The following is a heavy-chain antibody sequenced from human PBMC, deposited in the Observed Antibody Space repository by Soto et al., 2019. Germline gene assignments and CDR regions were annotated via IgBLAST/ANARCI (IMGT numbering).Heavy chain of an antibody. J-gene: IGHJ2*01. CDR2: VNTKRGDA. CDR3: ASDPGLPRQYWYLDL. V-gene: IGHV1-2*04. CDR1: GYKFTNYY. Sequence: QVVLVQSGAEVKKPGDSVKVSCKSSGYKFTNYYIHWVRQAPGQGPEWMGWVNTKRGDAIYAQKFQGWVTMTRDMATTTAYLEVNRLKPDDTAVYFCASDPGLPRQYWYLDLWGRRTLVTVSS.